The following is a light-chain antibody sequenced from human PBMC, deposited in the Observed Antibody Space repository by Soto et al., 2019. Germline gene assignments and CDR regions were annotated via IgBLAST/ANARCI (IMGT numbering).Light chain of an antibody. V-gene: IGLV1-51*01. J-gene: IGLJ7*01. CDR3: ETWDSSLSIAV. CDR1: SSNVGNKY. Sequence: QSVLTQPPSVSAAPGQSVTISCSGSSSNVGNKYVSWYQQVPGTAPKLLIYEDYKRPSGIPDRFSGSKSGTSATLGITGLQTGDEADYYCETWDSSLSIAVFGGGTQLT. CDR2: EDY.